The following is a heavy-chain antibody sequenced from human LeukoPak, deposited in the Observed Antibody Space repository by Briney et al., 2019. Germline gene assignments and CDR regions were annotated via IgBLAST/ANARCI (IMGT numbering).Heavy chain of an antibody. V-gene: IGHV4-59*01. CDR2: IYYSGST. D-gene: IGHD3-3*01. J-gene: IGHJ5*02. Sequence: SETLSLTCTVSGGSISSYYWSWIRQPPGKGLEWIGYIYYSGSTNYNPSLKSRVTISVDTSKNQFSLKLSSVTAADTAVYYCARGHDFWSGYPFDHWGQGTLVTVSS. CDR1: GGSISSYY. CDR3: ARGHDFWSGYPFDH.